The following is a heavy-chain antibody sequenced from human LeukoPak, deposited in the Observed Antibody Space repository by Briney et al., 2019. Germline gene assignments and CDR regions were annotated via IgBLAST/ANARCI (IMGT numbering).Heavy chain of an antibody. CDR2: ISGSGGTT. D-gene: IGHD3-22*01. CDR1: GFTFSSYS. V-gene: IGHV3-23*01. Sequence: GGSLRLSCAASGFTFSSYSMNWVRQAPGKGLEWVSGISGSGGTTYYADSVKGRFTISRDNSKNTVYLQMNSLRAEDTAVYYCAKDNYDSSGYPEYWGQGTLVTVSS. J-gene: IGHJ4*02. CDR3: AKDNYDSSGYPEY.